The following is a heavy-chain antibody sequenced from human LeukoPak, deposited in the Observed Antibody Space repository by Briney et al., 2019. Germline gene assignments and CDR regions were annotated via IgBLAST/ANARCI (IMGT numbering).Heavy chain of an antibody. Sequence: GGSLRLSCAASGFTFSDYYMSWIRQAPGKGLEWVSYISSSGSTIYYADSVKGRFTISRDNAKNSLYLQMNSLRAEDTAVYYCAKDSPLSFPSGSYDYWGQGTLVTVSS. CDR3: AKDSPLSFPSGSYDY. CDR1: GFTFSDYY. V-gene: IGHV3-11*01. D-gene: IGHD1-26*01. CDR2: ISSSGSTI. J-gene: IGHJ4*02.